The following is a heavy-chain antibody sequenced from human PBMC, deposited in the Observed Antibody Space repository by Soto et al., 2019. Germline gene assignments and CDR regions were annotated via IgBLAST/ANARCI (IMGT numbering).Heavy chain of an antibody. CDR3: ARGGRYYGSGSYYYYGMDV. Sequence: SETLSLTCAVYGGSFSGYYWSWIRQPPGKGLEWIGEINHSGSTNYNPSLKGRVTISVDTAKNQFSLKLRSVTAADTAVYYCARGGRYYGSGSYYYYGMDVWGQGTTVTVSS. V-gene: IGHV4-34*01. CDR1: GGSFSGYY. J-gene: IGHJ6*02. CDR2: INHSGST. D-gene: IGHD3-10*01.